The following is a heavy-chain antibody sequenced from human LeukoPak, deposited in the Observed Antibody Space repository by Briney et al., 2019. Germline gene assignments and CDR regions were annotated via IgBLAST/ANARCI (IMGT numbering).Heavy chain of an antibody. CDR3: TTETYQFSSGWSFDY. J-gene: IGHJ4*02. CDR2: IKSKTDAGTT. V-gene: IGHV3-15*01. D-gene: IGHD6-19*01. Sequence: GGSLRLSCAASGFIFRNCAIHWVRQAPGKGLEWVGRIKSKTDAGTTDYAAPVKGRFTISRDDSKNTLYLQMNSLKTEDTAVYYCTTETYQFSSGWSFDYWGQETLVTVSS. CDR1: GFIFRNCA.